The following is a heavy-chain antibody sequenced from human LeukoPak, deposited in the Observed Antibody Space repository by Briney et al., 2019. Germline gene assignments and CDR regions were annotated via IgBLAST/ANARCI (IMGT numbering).Heavy chain of an antibody. CDR1: GFTISNYN. J-gene: IGHJ4*02. CDR2: ISTSGII. D-gene: IGHD3-10*01. V-gene: IGHV3-48*02. Sequence: GGSLRLSCAASGFTISNYNMDWVRQAPGKGLEWISYISTSGIIYYADSVRGRFTISRDNAKNSLYLQMNSLRDEDTAVYYCARDDPNWDPSSYYFDSWGQGVLVTVSS. CDR3: ARDDPNWDPSSYYFDS.